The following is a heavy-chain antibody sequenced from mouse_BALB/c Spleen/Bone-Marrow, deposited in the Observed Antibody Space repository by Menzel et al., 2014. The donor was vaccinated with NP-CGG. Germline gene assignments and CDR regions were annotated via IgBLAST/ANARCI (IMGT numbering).Heavy chain of an antibody. Sequence: QVQLQQSGAELVRPGASVKLSCKAPGYTFTSYWINWVKQRPGQGLEWIGNIHPSDSYTNYNQKFKDKATLTVDKSSSTAYMQLSSPTSEDSAVYYCTTSFTTATAYWGQGTLVTVSA. CDR2: IHPSDSYT. CDR3: TTSFTTATAY. V-gene: IGHV1-69*02. D-gene: IGHD1-2*01. J-gene: IGHJ3*01. CDR1: GYTFTSYW.